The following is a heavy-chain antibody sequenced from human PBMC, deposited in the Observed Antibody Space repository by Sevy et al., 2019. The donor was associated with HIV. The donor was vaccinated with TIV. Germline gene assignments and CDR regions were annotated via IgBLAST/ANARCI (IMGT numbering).Heavy chain of an antibody. V-gene: IGHV3-15*01. Sequence: GGSLRLSCAASGFTFSNAWMSWVRQAPGKGLEWVGRIKSKTDGGTTDYAAPVKGRFTISRDDSKNTLYLQMNSLKTEDTAVYYCTTSGQQLVTGYYYYGMDVWGQGTTVTVSS. CDR3: TTSGQQLVTGYYYYGMDV. CDR1: GFTFSNAW. J-gene: IGHJ6*02. D-gene: IGHD6-13*01. CDR2: IKSKTDGGTT.